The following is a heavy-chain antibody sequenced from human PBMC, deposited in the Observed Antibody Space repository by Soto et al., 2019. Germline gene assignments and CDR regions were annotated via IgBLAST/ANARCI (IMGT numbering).Heavy chain of an antibody. CDR1: GGSISSTAYY. CDR2: MLHSGST. J-gene: IGHJ4*02. CDR3: ARHHDDVWGTSRWARDY. Sequence: SETLSLTRTVSGGSISSTAYYWRRLHQPPGKGLEWIGSMLHSGSTYYSPSLKSRVTISVDTSRSQFSLKLSSVTAAETAVYYCARHHDDVWGTSRWARDYWGQGTVVT. V-gene: IGHV4-39*01. D-gene: IGHD3-16*02.